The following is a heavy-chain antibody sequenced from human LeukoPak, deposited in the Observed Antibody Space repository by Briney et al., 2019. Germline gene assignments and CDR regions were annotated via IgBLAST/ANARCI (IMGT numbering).Heavy chain of an antibody. CDR2: ISSSSSYI. D-gene: IGHD2-15*01. CDR3: ARDRYEVVAYYYMDV. V-gene: IGHV3-21*01. J-gene: IGHJ6*03. Sequence: GGSLRLSCAASGFTFSSYSMNWVRQAPGKGLEWVSSISSSSSYIYYADSVKGRFTISRDNAKNSLYLQMNSLRAEDTAVYYCARDRYEVVAYYYMDVWGKGTTVTVS. CDR1: GFTFSSYS.